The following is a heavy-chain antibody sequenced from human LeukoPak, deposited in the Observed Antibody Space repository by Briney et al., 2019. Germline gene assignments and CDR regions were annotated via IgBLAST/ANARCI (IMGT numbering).Heavy chain of an antibody. CDR3: ATSGSGGVTIFGVLTLMYNAFDI. D-gene: IGHD3-3*01. CDR1: GYTLTELS. Sequence: ASVKVSCKVSGYTLTELSMHWVRQAPGKGLEWMGGFDPEDGETIYAQKFQGRVTMTEDTSTDTAYMELSSLRSEDTAVYYCATSGSGGVTIFGVLTLMYNAFDIWGQGTMVTVSS. J-gene: IGHJ3*02. CDR2: FDPEDGET. V-gene: IGHV1-24*01.